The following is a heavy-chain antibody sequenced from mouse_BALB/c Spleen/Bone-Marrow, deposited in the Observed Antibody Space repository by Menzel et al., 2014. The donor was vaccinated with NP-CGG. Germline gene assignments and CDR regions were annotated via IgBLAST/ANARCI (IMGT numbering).Heavy chain of an antibody. Sequence: QAQLQQSGAELARPGASETMSCKASGYTFTSYTMHWVKQRPGQGLEWIGYINPSSGYTNYNQKFKDKAILTADKSSSTAYMQLSSLTSEDSAVYYCARRYYGNPFDYWGQGTTLTVSS. D-gene: IGHD2-1*01. CDR2: INPSSGYT. V-gene: IGHV1-4*01. CDR1: GYTFTSYT. CDR3: ARRYYGNPFDY. J-gene: IGHJ2*01.